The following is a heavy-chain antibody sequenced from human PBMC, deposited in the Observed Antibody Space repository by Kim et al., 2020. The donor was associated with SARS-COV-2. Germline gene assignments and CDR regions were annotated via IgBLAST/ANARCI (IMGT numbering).Heavy chain of an antibody. CDR2: INHSGST. V-gene: IGHV4-34*01. CDR1: GGSLFRNY. D-gene: IGHD3-16*01. Sequence: SETLSLTCAVSGGSLFRNYWTWIRQPPGKGLEWIGKINHSGSTKFYDPFFESRVTISVDTSRNQFSLTLTSVTAADTAVYYCARVHFYYDGFDSWGQGNLVTVSS. J-gene: IGHJ4*02. CDR3: ARVHFYYDGFDS.